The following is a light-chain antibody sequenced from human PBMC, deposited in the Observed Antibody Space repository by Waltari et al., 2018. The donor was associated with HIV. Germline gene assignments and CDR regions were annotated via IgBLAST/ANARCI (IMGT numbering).Light chain of an antibody. CDR3: QHDNTASPWP. Sequence: DIQMTQSPSTLSTSVGDRITITCRASQSIDTWLAWYQQKPGKAPKLLVYKASSLESGLPSRFRGSGSGTEFTLTISSLQPEDFATYYCQHDNTASPWPCGQGTRGDI. CDR2: KAS. CDR1: QSIDTW. J-gene: IGKJ1*01. V-gene: IGKV1-5*03.